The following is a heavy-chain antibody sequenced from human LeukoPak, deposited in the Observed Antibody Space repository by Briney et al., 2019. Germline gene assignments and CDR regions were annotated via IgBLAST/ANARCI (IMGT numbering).Heavy chain of an antibody. J-gene: IGHJ6*02. CDR2: MNPNSGNT. CDR1: GYTFTSYD. CDR3: ASAPKYYGSGSYSYYYGMDV. V-gene: IGHV1-8*01. D-gene: IGHD3-10*01. Sequence: GASVKVSCKASGYTFTSYDINWVRQATGQGLEWMGWMNPNSGNTGYAQKFQGRVTMTRNTPIGTAYMELSSLRSEDTAVYYCASAPKYYGSGSYSYYYGMDVWGQGTTVTVSS.